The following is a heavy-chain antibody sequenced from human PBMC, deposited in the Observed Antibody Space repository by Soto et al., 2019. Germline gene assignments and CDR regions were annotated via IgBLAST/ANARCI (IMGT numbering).Heavy chain of an antibody. V-gene: IGHV1-69*13. CDR3: ARGYCSGGSCYSRPFDY. CDR1: GGTFSSYA. J-gene: IGHJ4*02. Sequence: GASVKVSCKASGGTFSSYAISWVRQAPGQGLEWMGGIIPIFGTANYAQKFQGRVTITADESTSTAYMELSSLRSEDTAVYYCARGYCSGGSCYSRPFDYWGQGTLVTVSS. D-gene: IGHD2-15*01. CDR2: IIPIFGTA.